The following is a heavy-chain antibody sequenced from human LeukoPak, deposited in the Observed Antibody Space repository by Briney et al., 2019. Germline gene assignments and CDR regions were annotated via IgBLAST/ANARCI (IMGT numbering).Heavy chain of an antibody. CDR2: IYYSGST. V-gene: IGHV4-59*01. CDR1: GGSISSYY. Sequence: SDTLSLTCTVSGGSISSYYWSWLRQPPGKGLEWIGYIYYSGSTNYNPSLTSRVTISVDTSKNQFSLKLSSVTAADTAVYYCARDAPVRYSGSYFDYWGQGTLVTVSS. D-gene: IGHD1-26*01. J-gene: IGHJ4*02. CDR3: ARDAPVRYSGSYFDY.